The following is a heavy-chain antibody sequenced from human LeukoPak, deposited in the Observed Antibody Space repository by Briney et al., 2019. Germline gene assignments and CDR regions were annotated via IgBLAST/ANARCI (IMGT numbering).Heavy chain of an antibody. Sequence: SETLSLTCTVSGGSISSYYWSWIRQPPGKGLEWIGYIYYSGSTNYNPSLKSRVTISVDTSKNQFSLKLSSVTAEDTAVYYCAASTPIAAAGGDAFDIWGQGTMVTVSS. CDR2: IYYSGST. CDR3: AASTPIAAAGGDAFDI. D-gene: IGHD6-13*01. CDR1: GGSISSYY. V-gene: IGHV4-59*01. J-gene: IGHJ3*02.